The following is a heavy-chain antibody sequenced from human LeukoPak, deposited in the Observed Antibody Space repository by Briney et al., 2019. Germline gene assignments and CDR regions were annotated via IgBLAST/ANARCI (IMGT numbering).Heavy chain of an antibody. V-gene: IGHV1-69*06. CDR3: ARAGGYNWNDEVGVGDY. D-gene: IGHD1-20*01. J-gene: IGHJ4*02. Sequence: ASVKVSCKASGGTFSTFGISWVRQAPGRGLEWMGGIIPMSGTVNNAQKFQGRVTITADKSTGTAYMELRSLRSDDTAVYYCARAGGYNWNDEVGVGDYWGQGTLVTVSS. CDR2: IIPMSGTV. CDR1: GGTFSTFG.